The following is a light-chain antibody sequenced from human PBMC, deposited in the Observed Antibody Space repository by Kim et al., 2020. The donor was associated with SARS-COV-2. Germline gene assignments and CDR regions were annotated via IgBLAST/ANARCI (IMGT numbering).Light chain of an antibody. CDR3: TSYTTTSTLV. CDR2: DVS. CDR1: SRDIVTYIF. Sequence: GQCVTSSATGPSRDIVTYIFVSWYQQQPGKAPKLIIYDVSYRPSGVSNRFSGSKSGNRASLTISGLQAEDEAVYYCTSYTTTSTLVFGGGTQLTVL. V-gene: IGLV2-14*03. J-gene: IGLJ2*01.